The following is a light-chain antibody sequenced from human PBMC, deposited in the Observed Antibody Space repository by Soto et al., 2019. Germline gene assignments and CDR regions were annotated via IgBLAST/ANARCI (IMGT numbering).Light chain of an antibody. J-gene: IGKJ1*01. CDR1: QSVSSW. Sequence: DIQMTQSPSSLSASVGDTVTINCRANQSVSSWLAWYQQKPGQTPKLLIYDASTLETGVPSRVAGSEAETEFTLTISGLQPDDFATYYCQQCSSYPGTFGQGT. V-gene: IGKV1-5*01. CDR2: DAS. CDR3: QQCSSYPGT.